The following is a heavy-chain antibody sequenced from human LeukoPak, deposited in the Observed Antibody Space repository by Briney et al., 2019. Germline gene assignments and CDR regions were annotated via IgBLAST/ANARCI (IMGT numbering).Heavy chain of an antibody. J-gene: IGHJ4*02. CDR2: INPNSGGT. D-gene: IGHD3-3*01. V-gene: IGHV1-2*02. CDR3: ARGPFRITIFGVVTSGNDY. Sequence: ASVKVSCKASGYTFTGYYMHWVRQAPGQGLEWMGWINPNSGGTNYAQKFQGRVTMTRDTSISTAYMELSRLRSDNTAVYYCARGPFRITIFGVVTSGNDYWGQGTLVTVSS. CDR1: GYTFTGYY.